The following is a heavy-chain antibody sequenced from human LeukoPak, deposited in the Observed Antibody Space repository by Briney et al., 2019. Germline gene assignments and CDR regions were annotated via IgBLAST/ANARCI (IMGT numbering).Heavy chain of an antibody. CDR3: ARVGYGSGWYGWFDP. V-gene: IGHV3-21*01. CDR2: ISSSSSYI. J-gene: IGHJ5*02. Sequence: GGSLRLSCAASGFTFSSYSMNWVRQAPGKGLEWVSSISSSSSYIYYADSVKGRFTISRDNAKNSLFLQMNSLRAEDTAVYYCARVGYGSGWYGWFDPWGQGTAVTVSS. D-gene: IGHD6-19*01. CDR1: GFTFSSYS.